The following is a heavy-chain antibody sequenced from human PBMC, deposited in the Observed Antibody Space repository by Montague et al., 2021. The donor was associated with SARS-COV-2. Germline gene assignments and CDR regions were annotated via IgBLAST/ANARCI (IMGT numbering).Heavy chain of an antibody. D-gene: IGHD2-15*01. J-gene: IGHJ4*02. CDR2: MHFTGKT. CDR3: ARHYSATLPAVY. Sequence: SETLSLTCSVSGDSITNHYWSWIRQPAGKGLEWIGRMHFTGKTNFSPFFSSRLTMSADTSKNQFSLKVNSVTAADTAVYYCARHYSATLPAVYWGQGTLVTVSS. CDR1: GDSITNHY. V-gene: IGHV4-4*07.